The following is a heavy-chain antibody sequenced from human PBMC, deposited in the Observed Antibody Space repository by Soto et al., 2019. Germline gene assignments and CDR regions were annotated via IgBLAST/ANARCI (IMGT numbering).Heavy chain of an antibody. CDR1: GFTFSDHY. Sequence: QVQLVESGGGLVQPGGSLRLSCAASGFTFSDHYMSWIRQAPGKGLEWVSYISTSGTTIYYADSVKGRFTISRDNAKNSLYLQMNSLRAEDTAVYYCTRARTEAVWYFDYWGQGTLVTVSS. D-gene: IGHD6-19*01. J-gene: IGHJ4*02. CDR2: ISTSGTTI. V-gene: IGHV3-11*01. CDR3: TRARTEAVWYFDY.